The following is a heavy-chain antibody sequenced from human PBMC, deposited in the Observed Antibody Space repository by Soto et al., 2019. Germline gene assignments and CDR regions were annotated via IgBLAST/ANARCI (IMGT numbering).Heavy chain of an antibody. Sequence: SETLSLTCTVSGGSIRDYYWGWIRQSPGEGLEWIGYIYYTGTTKYNPSLKSRVTISVDSSKNQFSLKLDSVTAADTAVYYCGRLGGYYQAFDSWGRGTLVTVSS. J-gene: IGHJ4*02. CDR1: GGSIRDYY. CDR2: IYYTGTT. D-gene: IGHD3-22*01. V-gene: IGHV4-59*08. CDR3: GRLGGYYQAFDS.